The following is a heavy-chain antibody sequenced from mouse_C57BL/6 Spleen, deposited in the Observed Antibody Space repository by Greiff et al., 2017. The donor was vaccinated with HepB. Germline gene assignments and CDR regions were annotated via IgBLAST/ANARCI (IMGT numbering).Heavy chain of an antibody. CDR3: ARLNSYYFDY. J-gene: IGHJ2*01. CDR1: GFTFSSYG. CDR2: ISSGGSYT. Sequence: DVMLVESGGDLVKPGGSLKLSCAASGFTFSSYGMSWVRQTPDKRLEWVATISSGGSYTYYPDSVKGRFSISRDNAKNTLYLQMSSLKSEDTAMYYCARLNSYYFDYWGQGTTLTVSS. D-gene: IGHD1-3*01. V-gene: IGHV5-6*02.